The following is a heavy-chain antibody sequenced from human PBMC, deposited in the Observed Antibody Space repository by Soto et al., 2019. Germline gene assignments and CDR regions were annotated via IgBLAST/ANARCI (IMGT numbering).Heavy chain of an antibody. CDR3: ATFYGDYVSY. J-gene: IGHJ4*02. CDR1: GGSISSSSYY. Sequence: QLQLQESGPGLVKPSETLSLTCTGSGGSISSSSYYWGWIRQPPGKGLEWIGSIYYSGSTFYNPSLKSRVTISVDTSKKQFPLKLSSVTDADTAVYYCATFYGDYVSYWGQGTLVTVSS. CDR2: IYYSGST. V-gene: IGHV4-39*01. D-gene: IGHD4-17*01.